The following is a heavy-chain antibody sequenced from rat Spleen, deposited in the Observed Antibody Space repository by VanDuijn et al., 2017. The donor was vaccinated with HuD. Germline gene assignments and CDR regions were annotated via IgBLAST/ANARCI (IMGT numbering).Heavy chain of an antibody. Sequence: EVQLVESGGGLVQPGRSMLLSCAASGFTFSSFAMAWVRQAPTKGLEWVASINYDGSSIYYRDSVKGRFTISRDNAKSTLYLLMDSLRSEDTATYYCARNYGGSPFDYWGQGVMVTVSS. CDR2: INYDGSSI. CDR3: ARNYGGSPFDY. V-gene: IGHV5-29*01. J-gene: IGHJ2*01. CDR1: GFTFSSFA. D-gene: IGHD1-11*01.